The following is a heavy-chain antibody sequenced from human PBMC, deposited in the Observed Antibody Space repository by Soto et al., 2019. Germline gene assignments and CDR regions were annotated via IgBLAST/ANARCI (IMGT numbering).Heavy chain of an antibody. CDR1: GGSISSGGYY. Sequence: QVQLQESGPGLVEPSQTLSLTCTVSGGSISSGGYYWSWIRQHPGQGLEWIGYIYHSGTTYYNPSLKSRVTISVHTSKNPFTLKLTSETAAVTPEYYCARFRANRLLGWFDPWGQGTLVTVSS. J-gene: IGHJ5*02. CDR3: ARFRANRLLGWFDP. CDR2: IYHSGTT. D-gene: IGHD2-2*01. V-gene: IGHV4-31*03.